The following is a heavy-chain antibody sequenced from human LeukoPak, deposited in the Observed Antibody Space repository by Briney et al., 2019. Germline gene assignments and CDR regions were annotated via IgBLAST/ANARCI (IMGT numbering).Heavy chain of an antibody. CDR3: ARDKGSTVTTTDYYYMDV. CDR2: IIPIFGTA. D-gene: IGHD4-17*01. V-gene: IGHV1-69*05. CDR1: GGTFSSYA. J-gene: IGHJ6*03. Sequence: GSSVKVSCKASGGTFSSYAISWVRQAPGQGLEWMGGIIPIFGTANYAQKFQGRVTITTDESTSTAYMELSSLRSEDTAVYYCARDKGSTVTTTDYYYMDVWGKGTTVTVSS.